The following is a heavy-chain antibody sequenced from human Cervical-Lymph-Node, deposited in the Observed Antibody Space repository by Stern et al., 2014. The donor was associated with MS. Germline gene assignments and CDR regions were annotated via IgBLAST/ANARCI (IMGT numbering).Heavy chain of an antibody. D-gene: IGHD3-10*01. CDR3: ARVRFYGSGIYYALGDGMDV. J-gene: IGHJ6*02. V-gene: IGHV1-8*01. CDR2: MNPNSGNK. Sequence: QVQLGQSGAEVKKPGASVKVSCKASGYTFTNYNIDWVRQATGQGLEWMGWMNPNSGNKGYAQRFQGRVTMTRDTSTSTAYMELSSLKAEDTAVYYCARVRFYGSGIYYALGDGMDVWGQGTTVTVS. CDR1: GYTFTNYN.